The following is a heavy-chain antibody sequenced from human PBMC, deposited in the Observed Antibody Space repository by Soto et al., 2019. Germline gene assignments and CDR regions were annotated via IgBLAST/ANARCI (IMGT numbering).Heavy chain of an antibody. D-gene: IGHD1-26*01. CDR3: ARWDPPLFDY. CDR2: ISSDGNHK. J-gene: IGHJ4*02. Sequence: QVKLVESGGGVVQPGRSLRLSCAASGFNVSAYTMHWVRQAPGKGLEWVAVISSDGNHKYYTDSVKGRFTISRDTSTNTLYLQMNSLRAEDTAVYYCARWDPPLFDYWGQGTLVTVSS. CDR1: GFNVSAYT. V-gene: IGHV3-30-3*01.